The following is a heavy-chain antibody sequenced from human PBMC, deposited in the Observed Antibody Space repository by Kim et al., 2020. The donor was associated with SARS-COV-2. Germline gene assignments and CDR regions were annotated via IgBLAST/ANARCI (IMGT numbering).Heavy chain of an antibody. CDR2: IKSKADGGTT. J-gene: IGHJ3*02. CDR3: TTFPVRGLSAFAI. D-gene: IGHD6-19*01. V-gene: IGHV3-15*01. CDR1: RFTFSNAW. Sequence: GGSLRLSCAGSRFTFSNAWLSWVRQAPGKGLEWVGHIKSKADGGTTDYAAPVKGRFTISRDVSKNTLCLHMSSLQSADTAVYYCTTFPVRGLSAFAIWGQGTMVTVSS.